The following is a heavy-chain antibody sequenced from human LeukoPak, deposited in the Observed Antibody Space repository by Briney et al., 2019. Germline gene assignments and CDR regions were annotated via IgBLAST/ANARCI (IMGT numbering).Heavy chain of an antibody. CDR1: GGSISSNNW. J-gene: IGHJ4*02. D-gene: IGHD1-1*01. Sequence: SGTLSLTCAVSGGSISSNNWWGWVRQPPGKGLEWIGEIYHSGCPNYNPSLKSRVTISVDKSRNHFSLNLSSVTAADTAVYYCARVNINNWHSCDYWGQGTLVTVSS. CDR3: ARVNINNWHSCDY. CDR2: IYHSGCP. V-gene: IGHV4-4*02.